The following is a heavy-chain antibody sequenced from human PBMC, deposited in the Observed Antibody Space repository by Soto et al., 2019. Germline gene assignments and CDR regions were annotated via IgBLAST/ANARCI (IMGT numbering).Heavy chain of an antibody. J-gene: IGHJ4*02. Sequence: EGQLVESGGGLVEPGETLRLSCAASGFTFKNAWMSWVRQAPGKGLEWVGRIKSWSDGGTTDYGAPVKGRFSISRDDAKNTLSLQMNSLRTEDTAVYYCTTGTTGAKYYFDFWGQGTLVTVSS. V-gene: IGHV3-15*01. D-gene: IGHD1-1*01. CDR1: GFTFKNAW. CDR3: TTGTTGAKYYFDF. CDR2: IKSWSDGGTT.